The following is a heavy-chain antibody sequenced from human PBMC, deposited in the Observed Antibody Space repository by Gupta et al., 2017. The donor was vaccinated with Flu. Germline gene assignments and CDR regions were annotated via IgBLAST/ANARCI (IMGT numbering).Heavy chain of an antibody. Sequence: EVQLVESGGGLVQPGGSLRLSCAASGFTFSGYWMHWVRQAPGKGLVWVSRINSDGSSTSYADSVKGRFTISRDNAKNTLYLQMNSLRAEDTAVYYCAREVYTVIHYSMDVWGQGTTVTVSS. CDR1: GFTFSGYW. J-gene: IGHJ6*02. D-gene: IGHD3-16*02. V-gene: IGHV3-74*01. CDR3: AREVYTVIHYSMDV. CDR2: INSDGSST.